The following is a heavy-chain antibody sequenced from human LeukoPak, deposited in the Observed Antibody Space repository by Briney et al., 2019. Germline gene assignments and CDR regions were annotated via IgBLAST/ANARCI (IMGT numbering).Heavy chain of an antibody. Sequence: SETLSLTCTVSAGSISNYFWSWIRQPAGKGLGWIGRIYTSGTTNYSPSLKSRVTMSVDTSTNQFSLKLTSVTAADTAVYYCARENGSGSRGLDFWGQGTLVTVSS. CDR2: IYTSGTT. V-gene: IGHV4-4*07. CDR3: ARENGSGSRGLDF. J-gene: IGHJ4*02. CDR1: AGSISNYF. D-gene: IGHD3-10*01.